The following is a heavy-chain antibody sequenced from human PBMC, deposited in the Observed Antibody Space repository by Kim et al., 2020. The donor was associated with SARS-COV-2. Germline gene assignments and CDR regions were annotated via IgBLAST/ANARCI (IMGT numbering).Heavy chain of an antibody. V-gene: IGHV1-69*04. J-gene: IGHJ4*02. D-gene: IGHD2-21*01. CDR3: ARDPPITGDAGDPRHY. CDR2: IIPILGIA. CDR1: GGTFSSYA. Sequence: SVKVSCKASGGTFSSYAISWVRQAPGQGLEWMGRIIPILGIANYAQKFQGRVTITADKSTSTAYMELSSLRSEDTAVYYCARDPPITGDAGDPRHYWGQGTLVTVSS.